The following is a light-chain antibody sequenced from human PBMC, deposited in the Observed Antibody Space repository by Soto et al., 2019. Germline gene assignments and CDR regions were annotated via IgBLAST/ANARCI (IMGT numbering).Light chain of an antibody. J-gene: IGLJ1*01. V-gene: IGLV2-14*01. Sequence: QSVLTQPASVSGSPGQSITISCTGTSSDVGGYNYVSWYQQHPGKAPKLMIYEVSNRPSGVSNRFSGSKSGNTASLTISGIQAEDEADYYCSSYTISRTPYVFGTRTKVTV. CDR3: SSYTISRTPYV. CDR1: SSDVGGYNY. CDR2: EVS.